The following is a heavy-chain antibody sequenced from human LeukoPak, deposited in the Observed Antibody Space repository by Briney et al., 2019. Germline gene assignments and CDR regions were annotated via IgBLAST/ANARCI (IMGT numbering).Heavy chain of an antibody. CDR3: ARAPYSYGSFDY. CDR1: GFTFSSYS. J-gene: IGHJ4*02. V-gene: IGHV3-21*01. CDR2: ISSSSSYI. D-gene: IGHD5-18*01. Sequence: GGSLRLSCAASGFTFSSYSMNWVRQAPGKGLEWVSSISSSSSYIYYADSVKGRFTISRDNAKNSLYLQMSSLRAEDTAVYYCARAPYSYGSFDYWGQGTLVTVSS.